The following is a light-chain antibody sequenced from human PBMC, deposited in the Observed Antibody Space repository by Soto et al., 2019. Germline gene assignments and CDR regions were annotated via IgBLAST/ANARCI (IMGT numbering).Light chain of an antibody. CDR2: DAS. V-gene: IGKV3-11*01. Sequence: EIVLTQSPDTLSLSPGERATLSCRASQSISSYLGWYQQKPGQAPRLLIYDASSRATGIPARFSGSGSGADFTLTISSLEPEDFAVYYCQHRSNWPWTFGQGTKV. CDR3: QHRSNWPWT. J-gene: IGKJ1*01. CDR1: QSISSY.